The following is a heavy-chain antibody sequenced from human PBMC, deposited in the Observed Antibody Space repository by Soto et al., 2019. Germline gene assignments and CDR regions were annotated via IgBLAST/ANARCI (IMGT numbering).Heavy chain of an antibody. J-gene: IGHJ1*01. D-gene: IGHD2-15*01. CDR3: ARGGDIVVVVAAAPHAEYFQH. CDR1: GGSFSGYY. Sequence: QVQLQQWGAGLLKPSETLSLTCAVYGGSFSGYYWSWIRQPPGKGLEWIGEIDHSGSTNYNPSLKSRVTISVDTSKNQFSLKLNSVTAADTAVYYCARGGDIVVVVAAAPHAEYFQHWGQGTLVTVSS. V-gene: IGHV4-34*01. CDR2: IDHSGST.